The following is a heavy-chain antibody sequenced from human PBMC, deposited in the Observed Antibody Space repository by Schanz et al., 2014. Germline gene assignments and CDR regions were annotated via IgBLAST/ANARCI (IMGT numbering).Heavy chain of an antibody. CDR2: IGGSDGNT. CDR3: ARDFSAYVGNYFDY. D-gene: IGHD5-12*01. V-gene: IGHV1-18*01. Sequence: QVQLVQSGAEVKKPGASVKVSCKASGYTFTRSGISWVRQAPGQGLEWMGWIGGSDGNTNFAQKFQGRVTMTTDTSTSTVYMELRSLTSDDSAVYYCARDFSAYVGNYFDYWGQGTLVTVSS. CDR1: GYTFTRSG. J-gene: IGHJ4*02.